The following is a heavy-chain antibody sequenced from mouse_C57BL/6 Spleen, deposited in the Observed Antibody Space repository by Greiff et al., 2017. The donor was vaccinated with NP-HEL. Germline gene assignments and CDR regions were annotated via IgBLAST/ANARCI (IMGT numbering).Heavy chain of an antibody. CDR1: GFTFSSYA. V-gene: IGHV5-4*03. Sequence: EVKLQESGGGLVKPGGSLKLSCAASGFTFSSYAMSWVRQTPEKRLEWVATISDGGSYTYYPDNVKGRFTISRDNAKNNLYLQMSHLKSEDTAMYYCARVYYGSSYGGFAYWGQGTLVTVSA. D-gene: IGHD1-1*01. CDR3: ARVYYGSSYGGFAY. J-gene: IGHJ3*01. CDR2: ISDGGSYT.